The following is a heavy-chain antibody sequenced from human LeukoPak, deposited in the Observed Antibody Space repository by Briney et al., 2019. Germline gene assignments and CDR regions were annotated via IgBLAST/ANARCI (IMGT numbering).Heavy chain of an antibody. J-gene: IGHJ4*02. V-gene: IGHV3-48*03. CDR1: GFTFSSYE. CDR3: AKEGVSSSSSHFDY. Sequence: GGSLGLSCAASGFTFSSYEMNWVRQAPGKGLEWVSYISSSGSTIYYADSVKGRFTISRDNSKNTLYLQMNSLRAEDTAVYYCAKEGVSSSSSHFDYWGQGTLVTVSS. D-gene: IGHD6-6*01. CDR2: ISSSGSTI.